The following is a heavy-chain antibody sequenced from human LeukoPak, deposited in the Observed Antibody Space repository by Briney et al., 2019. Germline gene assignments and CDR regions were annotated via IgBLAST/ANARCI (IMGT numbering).Heavy chain of an antibody. Sequence: SETLSLTCTVSGGSISTFYWSWIRQPPGKGLEWIGYVDYSGSTNYNPSLKSRVTMSVDTSNNQFSLNLSSVTAADTAVYYCARHGIDVLLKDYYFDYWGQGTRVTVSS. CDR2: VDYSGST. D-gene: IGHD3-16*01. J-gene: IGHJ4*02. V-gene: IGHV4-59*01. CDR1: GGSISTFY. CDR3: ARHGIDVLLKDYYFDY.